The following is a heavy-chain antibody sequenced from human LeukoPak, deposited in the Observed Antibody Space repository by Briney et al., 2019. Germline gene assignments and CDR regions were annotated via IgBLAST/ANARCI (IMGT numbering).Heavy chain of an antibody. J-gene: IGHJ4*02. CDR1: GFTFSNAW. D-gene: IGHD2-15*01. Sequence: GGSLRLSCAASGFTFSNAWMSWVRQAPGKGLEWVGRIKSKTDGGTTDYAAPVKGRFTISRDDSKNTPYLQMNSLKTEDTAVYYCTTGGVVVVVAATLADYWGQGTLVTVSS. CDR3: TTGGVVVVVAATLADY. V-gene: IGHV3-15*01. CDR2: IKSKTDGGTT.